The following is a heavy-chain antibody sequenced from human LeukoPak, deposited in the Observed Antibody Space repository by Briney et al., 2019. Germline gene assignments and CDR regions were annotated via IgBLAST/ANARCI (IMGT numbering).Heavy chain of an antibody. V-gene: IGHV4-38-2*02. CDR1: GYPISSGYY. Sequence: SETLSLTCTVSGYPISSGYYWGWIRQPPGKGLEWIGSIYHSGSTYYNPSLKSRVTISVDTSKNQFSLKLSSVTAADTAVYYCARAYSSGCSDYWGQGTLVTVSS. J-gene: IGHJ4*02. CDR2: IYHSGST. CDR3: ARAYSSGCSDY. D-gene: IGHD6-19*01.